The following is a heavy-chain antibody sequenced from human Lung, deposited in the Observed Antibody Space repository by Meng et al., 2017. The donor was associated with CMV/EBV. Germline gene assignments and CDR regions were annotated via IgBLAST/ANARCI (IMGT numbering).Heavy chain of an antibody. J-gene: IGHJ4*02. CDR2: IYHSGST. CDR3: ARADKVRFDY. V-gene: IGHV4-4*02. Sequence: QVPRQERGPGLVRPSGPLSLTCAVSGGSMSSTNWWSWVRQPPGKGLEWIGEIYHSGSTNYNPSLKSRVSISVDKSKNQFSLKLSSVTAADTAVYYCARADKVRFDYWGQGTLVTVSS. CDR1: GGSMSSTNW.